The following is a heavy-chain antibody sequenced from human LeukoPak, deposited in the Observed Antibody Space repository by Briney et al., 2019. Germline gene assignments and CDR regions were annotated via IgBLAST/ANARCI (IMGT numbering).Heavy chain of an antibody. CDR1: GLPIADFA. CDR2: ISGDGVST. CDR3: AKESGKFDY. V-gene: IGHV3-43*02. J-gene: IGHJ4*02. Sequence: PGGSVRLSCVASGLPIADFAVHWVRQAPGKGLEWVSLISGDGVSTFYADSVKGRFSISRDNSKNSLYLEMNSLRTEDAAMYYCAKESGKFDYWGQGTLVAVSS.